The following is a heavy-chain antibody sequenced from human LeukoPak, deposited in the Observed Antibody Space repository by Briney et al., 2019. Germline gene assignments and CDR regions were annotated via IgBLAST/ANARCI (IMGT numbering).Heavy chain of an antibody. V-gene: IGHV4-39*07. D-gene: IGHD4-17*01. CDR1: GGSISSSSYY. J-gene: IGHJ4*02. CDR2: IYYSGST. Sequence: PSETLSLTCTVSGGSISSSSYYWGWIRQPPGKGLEWIGSIYYSGSTYYNPSLKSRVTISVDTSKNQFSLKLSSVTAADTAVYYCARVSGQVTTLLDYFDYWGQGTLVTVSS. CDR3: ARVSGQVTTLLDYFDY.